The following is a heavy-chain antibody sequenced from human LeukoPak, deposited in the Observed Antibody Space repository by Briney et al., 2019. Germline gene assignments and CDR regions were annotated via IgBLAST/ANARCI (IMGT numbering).Heavy chain of an antibody. J-gene: IGHJ4*02. CDR3: ARAVGGAFDY. CDR1: GFTFSRYD. D-gene: IGHD1-26*01. V-gene: IGHV3-13*05. Sequence: PGGSLTLSCAASGFTFSRYDMHWVRQGTGKGLEWVSGIGTAGDPYYPGSVKGRFTISRENAKNSLYLHVNSLRAGDTAMYYCARAVGGAFDYWGQGTQVAVSS. CDR2: IGTAGDP.